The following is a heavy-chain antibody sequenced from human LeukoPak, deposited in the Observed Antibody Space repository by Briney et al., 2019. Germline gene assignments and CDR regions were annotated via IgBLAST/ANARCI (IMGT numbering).Heavy chain of an antibody. CDR1: GFTFSSYD. J-gene: IGHJ6*02. CDR2: TWYDGSNK. Sequence: GGSLRLSCAASGFTFSSYDMHWVRQAPGKGLEWVAATWYDGSNKYYADSVKGRFTNSRDNSKNTLYLQMNSLRAEDTAVYFCARGGHCSTTSCSNYDGMDVWGQGTTLTVSS. D-gene: IGHD2-2*01. V-gene: IGHV3-33*08. CDR3: ARGGHCSTTSCSNYDGMDV.